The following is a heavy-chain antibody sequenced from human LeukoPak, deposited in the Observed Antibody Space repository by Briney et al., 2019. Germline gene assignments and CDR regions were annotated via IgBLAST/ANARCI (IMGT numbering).Heavy chain of an antibody. D-gene: IGHD2-8*01. CDR3: ARGMVFRVFDY. J-gene: IGHJ4*02. CDR2: IYSGGST. Sequence: GGSLRLSCAASGFTVSSNYMSWVRQAPGKGLEWVSVIYSGGSTYYADSVKGRFTISRDNSKNTLYLQMNSLRAEDTAVYYCARGMVFRVFDYWGQGTLVTVSS. V-gene: IGHV3-53*01. CDR1: GFTVSSNY.